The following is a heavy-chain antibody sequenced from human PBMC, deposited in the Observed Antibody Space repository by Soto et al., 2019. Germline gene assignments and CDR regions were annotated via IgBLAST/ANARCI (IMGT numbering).Heavy chain of an antibody. Sequence: QITLKESGPTLVKPTQTLTLTCTFSGFSLSTSGVGVGWIRQPPGKALEWLALIYWDDDKRYSPSLKSRLTNTKDTTKNRVDPTMNNMDPVDTATYCCAHSWGYGGNLVPFDYWGQGTLVTVSS. V-gene: IGHV2-5*02. D-gene: IGHD2-15*01. CDR2: IYWDDDK. CDR3: AHSWGYGGNLVPFDY. J-gene: IGHJ4*02. CDR1: GFSLSTSGVG.